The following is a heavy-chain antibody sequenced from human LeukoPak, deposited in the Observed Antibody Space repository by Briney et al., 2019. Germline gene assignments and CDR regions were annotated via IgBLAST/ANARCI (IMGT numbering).Heavy chain of an antibody. J-gene: IGHJ4*02. D-gene: IGHD6-13*01. CDR3: ARDLSSSWYSLGY. V-gene: IGHV3-20*04. CDR2: INWDGGAT. CDR1: GITFDVLG. Sequence: GGSLRLSCTDSGITFDVLGMSWLRQAPGRGREWASGINWDGGATAYADSVKGRFTISRDNAKNSLFLQMNSLRAEDTALYFCARDLSSSWYSLGYWGQGTLVTVSS.